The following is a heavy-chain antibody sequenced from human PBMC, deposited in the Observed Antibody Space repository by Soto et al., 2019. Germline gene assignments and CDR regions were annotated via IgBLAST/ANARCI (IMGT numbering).Heavy chain of an antibody. J-gene: IGHJ6*02. CDR2: IIPTFGTG. Sequence: QVLLVQSGPEVKKPGSSVKVSCKASGGTFNNYAINWVRQAPGKGLEWMGGIIPTFGTGNHAQKFQGSVTITADESTMTDCMELNSLRSEDTAIYYCASFDGTLIRGGRSSPYEMDVWGQGTTVIVSS. V-gene: IGHV1-69*01. CDR1: GGTFNNYA. CDR3: ASFDGTLIRGGRSSPYEMDV. D-gene: IGHD3-10*01.